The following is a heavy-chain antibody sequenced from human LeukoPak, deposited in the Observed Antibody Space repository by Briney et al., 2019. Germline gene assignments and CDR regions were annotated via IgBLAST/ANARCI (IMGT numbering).Heavy chain of an antibody. V-gene: IGHV3-21*01. J-gene: IGHJ5*02. CDR3: ARDVRGYSGYDPNWFDP. CDR2: ISSSSSYI. Sequence: GGPLRLSCAASGFTFSSYSMNWLRQAPGKGLEWVSSISSSSSYIYYADSVKGRFTISRDNAKNSLYLQMNSLRAEDTAVYYCARDVRGYSGYDPNWFDPWGQGTLVTVSS. CDR1: GFTFSSYS. D-gene: IGHD5-12*01.